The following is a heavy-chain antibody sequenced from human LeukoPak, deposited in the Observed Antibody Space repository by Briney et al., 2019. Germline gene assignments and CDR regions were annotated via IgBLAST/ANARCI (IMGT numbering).Heavy chain of an antibody. D-gene: IGHD3-10*01. CDR1: GFTFSGFW. J-gene: IGHJ1*01. Sequence: GGSLRLSCAASGFTFSGFWMHWVRQAPGKGLVWVSCISFDGSDATYADSVKGRFTISRDNAKNTLHLQMDSLTVEDTAVYYCAKDSYGSGRNFQHWGQGTLVTVSS. CDR2: ISFDGSDA. V-gene: IGHV3-74*01. CDR3: AKDSYGSGRNFQH.